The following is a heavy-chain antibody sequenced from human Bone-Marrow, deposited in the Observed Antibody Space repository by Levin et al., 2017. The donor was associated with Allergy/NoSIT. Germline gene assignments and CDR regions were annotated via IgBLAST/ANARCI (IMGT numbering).Heavy chain of an antibody. V-gene: IGHV3-74*01. CDR3: VRDGPGVRSFHY. D-gene: IGHD3-10*01. J-gene: IGHJ4*02. Sequence: GESLKISCAASGFTFSALWMHWVHQAPGKGLVWVSHIVSDGTTTAYADSVKGRFTISRDNAKNMLYLQMNSLRAEDTAVYYCVRDGPGVRSFHYWGQGTLVTVSS. CDR2: IVSDGTTT. CDR1: GFTFSALW.